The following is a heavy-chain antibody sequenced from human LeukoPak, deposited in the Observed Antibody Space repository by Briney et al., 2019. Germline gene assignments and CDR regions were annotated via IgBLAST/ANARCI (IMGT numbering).Heavy chain of an antibody. CDR3: ARNLYYYDSSASGY. D-gene: IGHD3-22*01. J-gene: IGHJ4*02. V-gene: IGHV3-30*12. CDR1: GFTFSNYV. CDR2: IDFDGSNE. Sequence: PGGSLRLSCVASGFTFSNYVMHWVRQAPGKGLEWVTFIDFDGSNEHYADSVKGRFTISRDNFKSTLYLQMNSLRAEDTAVYYCARNLYYYDSSASGYWGQGTLVTVSS.